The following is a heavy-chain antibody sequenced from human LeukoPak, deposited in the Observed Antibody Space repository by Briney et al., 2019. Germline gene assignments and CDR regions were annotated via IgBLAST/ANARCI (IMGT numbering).Heavy chain of an antibody. Sequence: GGSLRLSCAASGFTFDDYAMHWVRQATGKGLEWVSAIGTAGDTYYPGSVKGRFTISRENAKNSLYLQMNSLRAGDTAVYYCARASYPYCGGDCHTRPYYFDYWGQGTLVTVSS. CDR1: GFTFDDYA. CDR2: IGTAGDT. D-gene: IGHD2-21*02. V-gene: IGHV3-13*01. CDR3: ARASYPYCGGDCHTRPYYFDY. J-gene: IGHJ4*02.